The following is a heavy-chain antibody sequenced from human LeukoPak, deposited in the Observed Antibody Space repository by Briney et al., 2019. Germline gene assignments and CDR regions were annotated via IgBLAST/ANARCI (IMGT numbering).Heavy chain of an antibody. D-gene: IGHD6-13*01. V-gene: IGHV4-4*07. Sequence: SETLSLTCTVSGGSISSYYWSWIRQPAGKGLEWIGRIYTSGSTNYNPSLKSRVTMSVDTSKNQFSLKLSSVTAADTAVYYCARDEQQLVGDWFDPWGQGTLSPSPQ. CDR3: ARDEQQLVGDWFDP. CDR2: IYTSGST. J-gene: IGHJ5*02. CDR1: GGSISSYY.